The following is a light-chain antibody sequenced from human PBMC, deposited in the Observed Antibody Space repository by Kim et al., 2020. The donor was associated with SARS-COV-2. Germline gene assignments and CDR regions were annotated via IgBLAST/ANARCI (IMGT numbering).Light chain of an antibody. CDR1: QSVFYSPDNKNY. V-gene: IGKV4-1*01. CDR2: WAS. Sequence: DIVLTQSPDSLVVSLGERATINCKSSQSVFYSPDNKNYLAWYQHKPGQPPKLVISWASIRESGVPDRFSGSGSGTDFTLTISSLQAEDVAVYYCQQCYSSPVTFGGGTKVDIK. J-gene: IGKJ4*01. CDR3: QQCYSSPVT.